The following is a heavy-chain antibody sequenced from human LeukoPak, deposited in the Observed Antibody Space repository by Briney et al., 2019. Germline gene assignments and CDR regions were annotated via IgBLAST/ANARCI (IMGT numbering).Heavy chain of an antibody. D-gene: IGHD6-6*01. CDR1: GYTFTSYD. Sequence: ASVKVSCKASGYTFTSYDINWVRQATGQGLEWMGRMSPNSGNTGYAQEFQGRVSMTSDTSITTAYMELSGLRSDDTAVYFCAITKISSSSLDYWGQGTLVTVSS. CDR2: MSPNSGNT. J-gene: IGHJ4*02. CDR3: AITKISSSSLDY. V-gene: IGHV1-8*01.